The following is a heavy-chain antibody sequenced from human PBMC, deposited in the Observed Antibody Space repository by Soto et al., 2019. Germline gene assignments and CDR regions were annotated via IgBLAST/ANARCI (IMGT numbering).Heavy chain of an antibody. CDR1: GFIFKTYA. D-gene: IGHD6-19*01. CDR3: AKEGSGWSRGFDY. CDR2: ISGSGGST. V-gene: IGHV3-23*01. Sequence: QPGGSLRLSCAASGFIFKTYAMSWVRQAPGKGLEWVSAISGSGGSTYYADSVKGRFTISRDNSKNTPYLQMNSLRAEDTAVYYCAKEGSGWSRGFDYWGQGTLVTVSS. J-gene: IGHJ4*02.